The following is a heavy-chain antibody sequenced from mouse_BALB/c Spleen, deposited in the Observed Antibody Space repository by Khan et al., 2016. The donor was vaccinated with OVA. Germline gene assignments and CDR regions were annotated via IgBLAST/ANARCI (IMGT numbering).Heavy chain of an antibody. J-gene: IGHJ2*01. CDR3: ARDRIDY. CDR2: INPRSGYT. Sequence: QVQLQQSGAELVKPGASVKMSCKASGYTFSNYWIHWVKQRPGQGLEWIGYINPRSGYTYYNQTFNDQATLTTDKSSSTAYMQLSILTSEDSAVYYCARDRIDYWGQGTTLTVSS. CDR1: GYTFSNYW. V-gene: IGHV1-7*01.